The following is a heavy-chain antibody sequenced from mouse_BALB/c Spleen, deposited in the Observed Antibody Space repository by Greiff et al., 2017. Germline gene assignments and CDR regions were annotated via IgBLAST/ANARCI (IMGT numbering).Heavy chain of an antibody. CDR2: ISYDGSN. CDR1: GYSITSGYY. V-gene: IGHV3-6*02. D-gene: IGHD2-1*01. Sequence: EVQLQESGPGLVKPSQSLSLTCSVTGYSITSGYYWNWIRQFPGNKLEWMGYISYDGSNNYNPSLKNRISITRDTSKNQFFLKLNSVTTEDTATYYCARRGNYVRDYWGQGTSVTVSS. CDR3: ARRGNYVRDY. J-gene: IGHJ4*01.